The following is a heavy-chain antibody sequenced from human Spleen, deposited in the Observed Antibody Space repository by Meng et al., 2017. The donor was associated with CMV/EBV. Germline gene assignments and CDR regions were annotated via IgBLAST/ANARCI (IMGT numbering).Heavy chain of an antibody. D-gene: IGHD1-26*01. CDR1: GASIIRCRYY. Sequence: SGASIIRCRYYCSCLLRYPGKGLVWIGSIFSRGGTYYSPSLGSRVFISMDASKSQFFLKLSAVTAADTAVYYCARWRVGSTVDFWFDPWGQGILVTVSS. CDR2: IFSRGGT. V-gene: IGHV4-31*02. J-gene: IGHJ5*02. CDR3: ARWRVGSTVDFWFDP.